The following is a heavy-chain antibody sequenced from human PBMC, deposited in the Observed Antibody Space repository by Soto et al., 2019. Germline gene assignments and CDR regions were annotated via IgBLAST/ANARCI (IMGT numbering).Heavy chain of an antibody. CDR1: GYTFSSYG. CDR3: ARGASSSQTGLLWFGELSSNPFDY. V-gene: IGHV3-33*01. Sequence: QVQLVESGGGVVQPGRSLRLSCAASGYTFSSYGMHWVRQAPGKGLERVAVIWYDGSNKYYADSVKGRFTISRDNSKNTLYLQMNSLRAEDTAVYYCARGASSSQTGLLWFGELSSNPFDYWGQGTLVTVSS. J-gene: IGHJ4*02. D-gene: IGHD3-10*01. CDR2: IWYDGSNK.